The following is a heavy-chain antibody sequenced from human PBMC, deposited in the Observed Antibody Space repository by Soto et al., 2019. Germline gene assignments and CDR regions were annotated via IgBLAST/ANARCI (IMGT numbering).Heavy chain of an antibody. CDR3: AMTTGLSYYFDY. CDR1: GDSVSSNSAA. J-gene: IGHJ4*02. V-gene: IGHV6-1*01. Sequence: SQTLSLTCVISGDSVSSNSAAWNWIRQSPSRGLEWLGRTYYRSKWYNDYAVSVKSRITINPDTSKNKFSLQLNSVTPEDTAVYYCAMTTGLSYYFDYWGQGTLVTVSS. D-gene: IGHD4-17*01. CDR2: TYYRSKWYN.